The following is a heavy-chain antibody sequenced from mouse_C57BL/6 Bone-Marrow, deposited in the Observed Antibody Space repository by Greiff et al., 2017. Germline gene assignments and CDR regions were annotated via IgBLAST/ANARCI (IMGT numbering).Heavy chain of an antibody. Sequence: VQLKQSGAELVRPGASVKLSCTASGFNIKDDYMHWVQQRPEQGLEWLGWIDPENGDTEYASKFQGKATITADTSSNTAYLQLSSLTSEDTAVYYCTTGITTVEEGCAYWGQGTLVTVSA. V-gene: IGHV14-4*01. J-gene: IGHJ3*01. CDR2: IDPENGDT. CDR3: TTGITTVEEGCAY. D-gene: IGHD1-1*01. CDR1: GFNIKDDY.